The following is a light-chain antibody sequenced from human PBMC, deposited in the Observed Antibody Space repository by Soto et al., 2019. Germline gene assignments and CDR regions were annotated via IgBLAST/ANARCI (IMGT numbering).Light chain of an antibody. Sequence: ETAMTQSPVTLSLSPGERATLSCRASQTVGDNFAWYRQKPGQPPSLLIYGASTRAPGVPARFSGSGSGTDFILTISSLQSEDFGFYYCQQYNNWPLGTFGQGTRVEI. J-gene: IGKJ1*01. CDR2: GAS. CDR3: QQYNNWPLGT. V-gene: IGKV3-15*01. CDR1: QTVGDN.